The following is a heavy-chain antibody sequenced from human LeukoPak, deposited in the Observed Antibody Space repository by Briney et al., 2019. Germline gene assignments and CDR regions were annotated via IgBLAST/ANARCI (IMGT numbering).Heavy chain of an antibody. CDR2: ISGSGTIL. CDR1: GFPFSDYY. Sequence: GGSLRLSCAASGFPFSDYYMKWVRQAPGKGLEWVSSISGSGTILYYADSVKGRFTIARDNAKKSLYLQMNSLRAEDTAVYYCARDRGYCSGGTCARPDYWGQGTLVTVSS. J-gene: IGHJ4*02. CDR3: ARDRGYCSGGTCARPDY. D-gene: IGHD2-15*01. V-gene: IGHV3-11*01.